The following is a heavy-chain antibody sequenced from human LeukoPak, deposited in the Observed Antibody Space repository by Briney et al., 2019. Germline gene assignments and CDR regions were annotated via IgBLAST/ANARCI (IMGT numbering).Heavy chain of an antibody. CDR3: ARDRASIVGAKLRGRYFDY. D-gene: IGHD1-26*01. V-gene: IGHV4-59*01. J-gene: IGHJ4*02. CDR1: GASFSTYF. CDR2: IHYSGST. Sequence: SETLSLTCSVSGASFSTYFWNWIRQPPGKGLEWKGKIHYSGSTNYDPFLKSRVIISIDTSKNQFSLKLPSVTAADTAVYYCARDRASIVGAKLRGRYFDYWGQGTLVTVSS.